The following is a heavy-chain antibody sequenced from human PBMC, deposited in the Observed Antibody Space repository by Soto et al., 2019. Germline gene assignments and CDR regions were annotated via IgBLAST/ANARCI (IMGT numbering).Heavy chain of an antibody. J-gene: IGHJ6*02. V-gene: IGHV3-7*03. CDR2: IKQDGSEK. CDR3: ARDGYDFWSGYYFVDV. Sequence: GCLKLSCAASGFTFSSYWMSWVRQAPGKGLEWVANIKQDGSEKYYVDSVKGRFTISRDNAKNSLYLQMNSLRAEDTAVYYCARDGYDFWSGYYFVDVWGQGTTVTVSS. CDR1: GFTFSSYW. D-gene: IGHD3-3*01.